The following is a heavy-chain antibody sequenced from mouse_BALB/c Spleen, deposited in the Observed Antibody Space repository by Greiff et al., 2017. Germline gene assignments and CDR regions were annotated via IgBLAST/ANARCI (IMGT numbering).Heavy chain of an antibody. CDR3: ARRGYGNYEGYAMDY. Sequence: QVQLQQSGAELAKPGASVKMSCKASGYTFTSYWMHWVKQRPGQGLEWIGYINPSTGYTEYNQKFKDKATLTADKSSSTAYMQLSSLTSEDSAVYYCARRGYGNYEGYAMDYWGQGTSVTVSS. J-gene: IGHJ4*01. D-gene: IGHD2-10*02. V-gene: IGHV1-7*01. CDR1: GYTFTSYW. CDR2: INPSTGYT.